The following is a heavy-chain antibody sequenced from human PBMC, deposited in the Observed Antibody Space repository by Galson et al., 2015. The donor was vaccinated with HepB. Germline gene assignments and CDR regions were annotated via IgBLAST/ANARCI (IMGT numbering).Heavy chain of an antibody. CDR1: GFTFSDYY. CDR2: ISSSGSTI. J-gene: IGHJ3*02. Sequence: SLRLSCAASGFTFSDYYMSWIRQAPGKGLEWVSYISSSGSTIYYADSVKGRFTISRDNAKNSLYLQMNSLRAEDTAVYYCASWVGATSPAAFDIWGQGTMVTVSS. D-gene: IGHD1-26*01. CDR3: ASWVGATSPAAFDI. V-gene: IGHV3-11*01.